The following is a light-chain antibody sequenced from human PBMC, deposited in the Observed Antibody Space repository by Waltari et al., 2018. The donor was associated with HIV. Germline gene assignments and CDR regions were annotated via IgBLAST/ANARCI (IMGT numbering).Light chain of an antibody. CDR3: QSYDSSLSGSYV. CDR2: GNS. J-gene: IGLJ1*01. CDR1: RSHIGAGYD. V-gene: IGLV1-40*01. Sequence: QSVLTQPPSVSGAPGQRVTISCTGSRSHIGAGYDVHWYQQLPGTAPKLLIYGNSNRPSGVPDRFSGSKSGTSASLAITGLQAEDEADYYCQSYDSSLSGSYVFGTGTKVTVL.